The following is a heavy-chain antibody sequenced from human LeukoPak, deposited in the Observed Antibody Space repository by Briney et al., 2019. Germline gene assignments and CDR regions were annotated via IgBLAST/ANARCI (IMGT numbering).Heavy chain of an antibody. V-gene: IGHV3-48*03. CDR2: ISSSGSTI. CDR3: AELGITMIGGV. J-gene: IGHJ6*04. CDR1: GVTFSSYG. Sequence: GGSLRRSCAASGVTFSSYGMSWVRQAPGKGLEWVSYISSSGSTIYYADSVKGRFTISRDNAKNSLYLQMNSLRAEDTAVYYCAELGITMIGGVWGKGATVTISS. D-gene: IGHD3-10*02.